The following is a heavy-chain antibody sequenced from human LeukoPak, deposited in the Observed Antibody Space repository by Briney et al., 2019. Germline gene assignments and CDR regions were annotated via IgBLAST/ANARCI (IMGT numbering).Heavy chain of an antibody. D-gene: IGHD3-3*01. J-gene: IGHJ5*02. CDR2: INHSGST. CDR1: GGSFSGYY. V-gene: IGHV4-34*01. Sequence: SETLSLTCAVYGGSFSGYYWSWIRQPPGKGLEWIGEINHSGSTNYNPSLKSRVTISVDTSKNQFSLKLSSVTAADTAVYYCARGRGTIVPPGGNPGWFDPWGQGTLVTVSS. CDR3: ARGRGTIVPPGGNPGWFDP.